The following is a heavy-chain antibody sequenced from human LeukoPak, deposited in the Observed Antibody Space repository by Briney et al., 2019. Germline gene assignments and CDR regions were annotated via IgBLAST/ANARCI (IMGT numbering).Heavy chain of an antibody. CDR1: GFTFSTYS. D-gene: IGHD4-17*01. V-gene: IGHV3-48*01. J-gene: IGHJ6*03. CDR3: ARDGYGDSYYYYYYYMDV. Sequence: GGSLRLSCAASGFTFSTYSMNWVRQAPGKGLEWVSYINSSSLTIYYADSVKGRFTISRDNAKNSLYLQMNSLRAEDTAVYYCARDGYGDSYYYYYYYMDVLGKGTTVTVSS. CDR2: INSSSLTI.